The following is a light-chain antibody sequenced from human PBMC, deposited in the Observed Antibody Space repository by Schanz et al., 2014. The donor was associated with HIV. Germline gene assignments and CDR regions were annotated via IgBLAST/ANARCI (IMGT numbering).Light chain of an antibody. CDR2: DVS. Sequence: QSALSQPASVSGSPGQSITISCTGTSSDVGSYNLVSWYRQHPGKVPKVMIYDVSNRASGVSNRCSGAKSDNTASLTIYGLEAEDEADYYCLSYTSSNTRVFGGGTKLTVL. CDR3: LSYTSSNTRV. J-gene: IGLJ3*02. CDR1: SSDVGSYNL. V-gene: IGLV2-14*02.